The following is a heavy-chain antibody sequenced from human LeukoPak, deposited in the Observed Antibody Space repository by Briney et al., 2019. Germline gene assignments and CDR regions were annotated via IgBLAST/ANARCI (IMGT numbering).Heavy chain of an antibody. CDR3: ARGGATYFDY. D-gene: IGHD1-26*01. CDR2: IYYSGST. Sequence: SETLSLTCTVSGGSISSSSYYWGWIRQPPGKGLEWIGSIYYSGSTYYNPSLKSRVTMSVDTSKNQFSLKLSSVTAADTAVYYCARGGATYFDYWGQGTLVTVSS. CDR1: GGSISSSSYY. V-gene: IGHV4-39*07. J-gene: IGHJ4*02.